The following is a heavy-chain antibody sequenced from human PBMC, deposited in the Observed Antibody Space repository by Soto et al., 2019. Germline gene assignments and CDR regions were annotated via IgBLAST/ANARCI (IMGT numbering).Heavy chain of an antibody. CDR3: AKDIGPRYNWNVPGAFDI. Sequence: PGGSLRLSCAASGFTFDDYAMHWVRQAPGKGLEWVSGISWNSGSIGYADSVKGRFTISRDNAKNSLYLQMNSLRAEDTALYYCAKDIGPRYNWNVPGAFDIWGQGTMVTVSS. J-gene: IGHJ3*02. V-gene: IGHV3-9*01. CDR1: GFTFDDYA. CDR2: ISWNSGSI. D-gene: IGHD1-1*01.